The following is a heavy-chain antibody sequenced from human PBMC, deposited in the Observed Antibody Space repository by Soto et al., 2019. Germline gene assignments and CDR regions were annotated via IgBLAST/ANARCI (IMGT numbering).Heavy chain of an antibody. CDR2: ISSSSSTI. Sequence: GGSLRLSCAASGFTFSSYSMNWVRQAPGKGLEWVSYISSSSSTIYYADSVKGRFTISRDNAKNSLYLQMNSLRAEDTAVYYCARDRGEYVDYWGQGTLVTVSS. D-gene: IGHD3-16*01. J-gene: IGHJ4*02. CDR3: ARDRGEYVDY. CDR1: GFTFSSYS. V-gene: IGHV3-48*01.